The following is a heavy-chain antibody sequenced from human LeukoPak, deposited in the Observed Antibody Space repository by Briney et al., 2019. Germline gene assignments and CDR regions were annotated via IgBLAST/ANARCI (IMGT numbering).Heavy chain of an antibody. CDR1: GFTFSNYA. J-gene: IGHJ3*02. CDR3: AKVARDVYNLDPFDI. D-gene: IGHD5-24*01. CDR2: ISGSSTST. V-gene: IGHV3-23*01. Sequence: GGSLRLSCAPSGFTFSNYAMTWVRHPPGKVLEWVAAISGSSTSTHKADSVKARFTISRDNYKNTLYLQVNSLRAEDTAVYYCAKVARDVYNLDPFDIWGEGTMVTVSS.